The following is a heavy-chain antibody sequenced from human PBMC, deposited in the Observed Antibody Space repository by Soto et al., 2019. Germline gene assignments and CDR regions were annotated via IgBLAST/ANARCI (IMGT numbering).Heavy chain of an antibody. J-gene: IGHJ5*02. CDR3: ARHRYSSGWPNWFDP. CDR2: IYYSGST. V-gene: IGHV4-59*08. D-gene: IGHD6-19*01. CDR1: GGSISSYY. Sequence: SETLSLTCTVSGGSISSYYWSWIRQPPGKGLEWIGYIYYSGSTNYNPSLKSRVTISVDTSKNQFSLKLSSVTAADTAVYYCARHRYSSGWPNWFDPWGQGTLVTAPQ.